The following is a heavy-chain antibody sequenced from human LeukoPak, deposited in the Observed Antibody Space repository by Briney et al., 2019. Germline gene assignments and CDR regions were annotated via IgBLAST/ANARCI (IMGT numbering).Heavy chain of an antibody. CDR1: GYTFTSYA. V-gene: IGHV1-3*01. CDR2: INAGNGNT. Sequence: ASVKVSCKASGYTFTSYAMHWVRQAPGQRLEWMGWINAGNGNTKYSQKFQGRVTITRDTSASTAYMELSSLRSEDTAVYYCARGDILTGYYVGWFDPWGQGTLVTVFS. J-gene: IGHJ5*02. D-gene: IGHD3-9*01. CDR3: ARGDILTGYYVGWFDP.